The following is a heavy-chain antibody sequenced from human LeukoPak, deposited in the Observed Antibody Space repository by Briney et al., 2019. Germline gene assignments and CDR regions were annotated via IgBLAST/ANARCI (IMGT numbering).Heavy chain of an antibody. CDR2: IKQDGSEK. CDR3: ARGCCSGPSCYSDTFDL. J-gene: IGHJ3*01. Sequence: GGSLRLSCAASGFTFTSHWMAWVRQAPGKGLEWVANIKQDGSEKYYVDPVKGRFTISRDNAKNSMFLQMSSLRADDTAVYYCARGCCSGPSCYSDTFDLWGQGTMVTVSS. D-gene: IGHD2-2*01. CDR1: GFTFTSHW. V-gene: IGHV3-7*03.